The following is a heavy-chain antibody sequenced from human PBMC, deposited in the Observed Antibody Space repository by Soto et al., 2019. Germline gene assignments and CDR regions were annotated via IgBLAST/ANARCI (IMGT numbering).Heavy chain of an antibody. J-gene: IGHJ3*02. CDR2: MNPNRGNT. CDR3: ARPVRGWLDAFDI. D-gene: IGHD6-19*01. V-gene: IGHV1-8*01. CDR1: GYTFTSYD. Sequence: QVPLVQSGAEVKKPGASVKVSCKASGYTFTSYDINWVRQATGQVLEWMGWMNPNRGNTGYAQKFQGRVTMTRNTSISTAYMELSSLRSDDTAVYYCARPVRGWLDAFDIWGQGTMVTVSS.